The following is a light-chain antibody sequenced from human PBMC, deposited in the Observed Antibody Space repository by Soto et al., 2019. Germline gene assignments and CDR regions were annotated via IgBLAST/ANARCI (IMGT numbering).Light chain of an antibody. V-gene: IGKV1-5*01. CDR2: DAS. J-gene: IGKJ1*01. Sequence: DIQMTQSPSTLSASVGDRVTITCRASQNIRSRLAWFQQKPGKAPKLLIYDASSLESGVPQRFSGSGFGTEFTLTISSLQPDDSATYYCQNYNQYSRTFGQGTKVDIK. CDR1: QNIRSR. CDR3: QNYNQYSRT.